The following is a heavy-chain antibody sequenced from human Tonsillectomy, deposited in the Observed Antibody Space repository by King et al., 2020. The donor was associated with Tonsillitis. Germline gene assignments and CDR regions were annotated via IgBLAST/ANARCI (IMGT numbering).Heavy chain of an antibody. CDR1: GYTFTSYG. D-gene: IGHD3-16*01. CDR3: ARGDLRTAFVFDF. V-gene: IGHV1-18*04. CDR2: INAYNGDR. J-gene: IGHJ4*02. Sequence: QLVQSGAEVKKPGASVKVSCEASGYTFTSYGISWVRQAPGQGLEWTGWINAYNGDRNYAQTLQGRVTMTKDTSTSTAYMELRSLRSDDTAVYYCARGDLRTAFVFDFWGQGTLVTVSS.